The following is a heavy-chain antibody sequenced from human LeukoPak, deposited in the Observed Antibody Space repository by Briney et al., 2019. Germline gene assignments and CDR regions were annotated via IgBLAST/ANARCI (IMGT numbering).Heavy chain of an antibody. CDR2: SGSP. D-gene: IGHD4/OR15-4a*01. Sequence: SETLSLTCAVSGASISGFSWSWIRQAPGKGLEWIGYSGSPNYNPSLKSRVTISVDTPKNQLSLKLSSVTAADTAVYYCARVGPTINIGYGYSDYWGQGTLVTVSS. CDR1: GASISGFS. CDR3: ARVGPTINIGYGYSDY. V-gene: IGHV4-59*01. J-gene: IGHJ4*02.